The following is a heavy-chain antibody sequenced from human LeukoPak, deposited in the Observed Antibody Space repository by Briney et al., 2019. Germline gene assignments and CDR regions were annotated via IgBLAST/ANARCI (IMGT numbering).Heavy chain of an antibody. CDR1: GFTFSTYT. J-gene: IGHJ4*02. D-gene: IGHD4-17*01. CDR3: VRVNGDYERGGVPDF. V-gene: IGHV3-21*01. CDR2: ISSSSIYI. Sequence: KAGGSLRLSCAASGFTFSTYTMNWVRQAPGKGLEWVSSISSSSIYIYYTDSVKGRFTISRDNARNSVYLQMNNLRAEDTAVYYCVRVNGDYERGGVPDFWGQGTLVTVSS.